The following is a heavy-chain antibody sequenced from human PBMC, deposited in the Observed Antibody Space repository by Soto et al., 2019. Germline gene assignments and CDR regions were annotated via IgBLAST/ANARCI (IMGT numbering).Heavy chain of an antibody. Sequence: QVQLVQSGAEVKKPGALVKVSCKASGYTFNTYDIEWVRLATGQGHECMGSMNPNTGSTDYAQKFLSRVTMTMTTSIITAYLELSSMRSDDTAIYYCARTMGGIEAAGSDFWGQGTLVTVSA. J-gene: IGHJ4*02. CDR2: MNPNTGST. CDR1: GYTFNTYD. V-gene: IGHV1-8*01. CDR3: ARTMGGIEAAGSDF. D-gene: IGHD6-13*01.